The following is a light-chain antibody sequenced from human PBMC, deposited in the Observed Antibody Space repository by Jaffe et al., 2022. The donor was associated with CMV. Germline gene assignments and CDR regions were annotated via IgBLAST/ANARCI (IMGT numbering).Light chain of an antibody. J-gene: IGKJ5*01. CDR3: QQLNSFLT. V-gene: IGKV1-9*01. CDR2: AAS. Sequence: IQLTQSPSSLSASVGDRVTITCRASQGISSYLAWYQQKPGKAPKLLIYAASTLQSGVPSRFSGSGSGTDFTLTISSLQPEDFATYYCQQLNSFLTFGQGTRLEIK. CDR1: QGISSY.